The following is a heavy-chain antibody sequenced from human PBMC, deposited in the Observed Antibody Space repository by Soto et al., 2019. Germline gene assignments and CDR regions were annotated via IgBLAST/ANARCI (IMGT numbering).Heavy chain of an antibody. V-gene: IGHV1-18*01. CDR1: GYTFSNFG. J-gene: IGHJ4*02. CDR2: ISPNSEKT. D-gene: IGHD3-9*01. Sequence: ASVKVSCKASGYTFSNFGISWVRQAPGEGLEWMGWISPNSEKTKIAQRIQGRVTMTTDISTSTSYLELRGLTSDDTAVYYCTKDANFDDIYTGYFVNDFWGQGTPVTVSS. CDR3: TKDANFDDIYTGYFVNDF.